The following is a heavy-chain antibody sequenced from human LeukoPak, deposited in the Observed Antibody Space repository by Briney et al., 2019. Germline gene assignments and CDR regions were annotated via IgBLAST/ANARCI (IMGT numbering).Heavy chain of an antibody. V-gene: IGHV1-2*06. D-gene: IGHD3-3*01. J-gene: IGHJ4*02. CDR3: ARPIYDFWSGYYNY. Sequence: GASVKVSCKASAYTFTGYYMHWVRQAPGQGLEWMGRINPNSGGTNYAQKFQGRVTMTRDTSISTAYMELSRLRSDDTAVYYCARPIYDFWSGYYNYWGQGTLVTVSS. CDR2: INPNSGGT. CDR1: AYTFTGYY.